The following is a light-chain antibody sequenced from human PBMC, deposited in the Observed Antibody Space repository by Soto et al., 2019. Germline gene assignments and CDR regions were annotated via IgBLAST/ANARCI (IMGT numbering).Light chain of an antibody. CDR1: QSVSSSY. Sequence: PGERATLSCRASQSVSSSYLAWYQQKPGQAPRLLSYGASTRATGIPDRFSGSGSGTDFTLTISRLEPEDFAVYYCQQYGSSPWTFGQGTKVEIK. J-gene: IGKJ1*01. V-gene: IGKV3-20*01. CDR2: GAS. CDR3: QQYGSSPWT.